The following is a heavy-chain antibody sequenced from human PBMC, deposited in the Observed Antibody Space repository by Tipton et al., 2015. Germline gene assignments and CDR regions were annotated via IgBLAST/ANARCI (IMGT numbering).Heavy chain of an antibody. J-gene: IGHJ5*02. Sequence: GSLRLSCAASGSSFSSFWMSWVRQAPGRGLEWVANIKQNGLETYYMHSVEGRFTISRDNAKNSLYLQMNSLGAEDTAVYYCAVGNYGYPGVWFGPWGQGTLVTVSS. CDR2: IKQNGLET. CDR3: AVGNYGYPGVWFGP. V-gene: IGHV3-7*01. D-gene: IGHD2-2*03. CDR1: GSSFSSFW.